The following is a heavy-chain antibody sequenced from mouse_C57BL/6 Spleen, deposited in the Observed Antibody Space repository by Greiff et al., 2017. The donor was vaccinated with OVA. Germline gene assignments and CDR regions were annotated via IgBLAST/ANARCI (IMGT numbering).Heavy chain of an antibody. J-gene: IGHJ3*01. V-gene: IGHV5-6*01. D-gene: IGHD4-1*01. CDR3: ARHEEKLTGPFAY. CDR1: GFTFSSYG. Sequence: EVKLVESGGDLVKPGGSLKLSCAASGFTFSSYGMSWVRQTPDKRLEWVATISSGGSYTYYPDSVKGRFTISRDNAKNTLYLQMSSLKSEDTAMYYCARHEEKLTGPFAYWGQGTLVTVSA. CDR2: ISSGGSYT.